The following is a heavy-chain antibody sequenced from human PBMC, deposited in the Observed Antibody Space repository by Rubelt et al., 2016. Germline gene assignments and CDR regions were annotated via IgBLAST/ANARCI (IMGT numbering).Heavy chain of an antibody. CDR3: ARTYYYDSSGYYPLGYYYGMDV. V-gene: IGHV4-4*02. Sequence: SNWWSWVRQPPGKGLEWIGEIYHSGSTYYNPSLKSRVTISVDTSKNQFSLKLSSVTAADTAVYYCARTYYYDSSGYYPLGYYYGMDVWGQGTTVTVSS. J-gene: IGHJ6*02. CDR1: SNW. D-gene: IGHD3-22*01. CDR2: IYHSGST.